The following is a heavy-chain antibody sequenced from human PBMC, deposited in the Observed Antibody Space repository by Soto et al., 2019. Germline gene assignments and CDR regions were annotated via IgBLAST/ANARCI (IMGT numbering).Heavy chain of an antibody. V-gene: IGHV3-33*01. Sequence: QVQLVESGGGVVQPGRSLRLSCAASGFTFSSYGMHWVRQAPGKGLECVAVIWFDGSNKYYADSVKGRFTISRDNSKNTLYLQMNSLRAEDTAVYYCARIRGDGYKGRFDYWGQGTLVTVSS. J-gene: IGHJ4*02. CDR2: IWFDGSNK. CDR3: ARIRGDGYKGRFDY. CDR1: GFTFSSYG. D-gene: IGHD5-12*01.